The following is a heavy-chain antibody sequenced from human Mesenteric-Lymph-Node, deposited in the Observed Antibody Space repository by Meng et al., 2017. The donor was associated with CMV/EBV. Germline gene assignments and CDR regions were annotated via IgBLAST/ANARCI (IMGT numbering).Heavy chain of an antibody. V-gene: IGHV1-2*02. CDR1: GYTFTGYY. J-gene: IGHJ6*02. Sequence: ASVKVSCKASGYTFTGYYMHWVRQAPGQGLEWMGWINPNSGGTNYAQKFQGRVTMTRDTSISTAYMELSRLRSDDTAVYYCARVKSSNKWLVGFYYGMDVWGQGTTVTVSS. CDR3: ARVKSSNKWLVGFYYGMDV. D-gene: IGHD6-19*01. CDR2: INPNSGGT.